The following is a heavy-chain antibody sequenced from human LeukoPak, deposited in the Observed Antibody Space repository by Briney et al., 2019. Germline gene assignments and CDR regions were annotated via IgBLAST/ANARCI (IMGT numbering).Heavy chain of an antibody. J-gene: IGHJ4*02. V-gene: IGHV3-23*01. D-gene: IGHD3-22*01. CDR1: AFTFSTYA. CDR3: AKMPAYYYDSSGYAFHFDY. CDR2: ISGSGGST. Sequence: GGSLRLSCVASAFTFSTYAMSWVRQAPGKGLEWVSPISGSGGSTHYADSGRGRFTISRDNSKSTLYLQMNSLRAEDTAIYFCAKMPAYYYDSSGYAFHFDYWGEGTLVTVSS.